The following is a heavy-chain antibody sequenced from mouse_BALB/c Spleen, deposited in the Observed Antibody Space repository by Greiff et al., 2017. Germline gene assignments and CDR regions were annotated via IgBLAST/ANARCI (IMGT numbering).Heavy chain of an antibody. CDR3: AITTVVATDY. D-gene: IGHD1-1*01. CDR1: GFNIKDTY. CDR2: IDPANGNT. J-gene: IGHJ2*01. Sequence: VQLQQSGAELVKPGASVKLSCTASGFNIKDTYMHWVKQRPEQGLEWIGRIDPANGNTKYDPKFQGKATITADTSSNSAYLQLSSLTSEDTAVYYCAITTVVATDYWGQGTTLTVSS. V-gene: IGHV14-3*02.